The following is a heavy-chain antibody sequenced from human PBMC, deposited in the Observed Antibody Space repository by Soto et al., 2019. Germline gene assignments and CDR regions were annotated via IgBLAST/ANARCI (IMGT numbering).Heavy chain of an antibody. Sequence: QLHLQESGPGLVKPSETLSLTCTVSGGSITGSNYYWGWIRQPPGKGLEWIGSIYYSGYTYYNPSLKSQVTISVDTSKNQFSLRLSSVTAADTAVYFCARHDLTVTHVFDYWVQGTLVTVSS. J-gene: IGHJ4*02. CDR2: IYYSGYT. D-gene: IGHD4-4*01. CDR3: ARHDLTVTHVFDY. CDR1: GGSITGSNYY. V-gene: IGHV4-39*01.